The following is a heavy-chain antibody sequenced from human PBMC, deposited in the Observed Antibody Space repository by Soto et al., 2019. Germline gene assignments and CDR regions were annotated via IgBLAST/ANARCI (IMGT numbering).Heavy chain of an antibody. CDR2: IWYDGSNK. J-gene: IGHJ6*02. CDR1: GFTFSSYG. D-gene: IGHD3-16*01. CDR3: ARELRRDYYYGMDV. V-gene: IGHV3-33*01. Sequence: QVQLVESGGGVVQPGRSLRLSCAASGFTFSSYGMHWVRQAPGKGLEWVAVIWYDGSNKYYADSVKGRFTISRDNSKNTLYLQMNSLRAEDTAVYYCARELRRDYYYGMDVWGQGTTVTVSS.